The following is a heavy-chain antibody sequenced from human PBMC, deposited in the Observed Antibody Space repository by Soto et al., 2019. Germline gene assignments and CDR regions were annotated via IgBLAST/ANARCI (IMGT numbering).Heavy chain of an antibody. CDR1: GFIFRNYA. V-gene: IGHV3-23*01. J-gene: IGHJ4*02. CDR3: AKHTWGYNYFDY. Sequence: GGSLRLSCAASGFIFRNYAMSWVRQSPGKGLEGVSTISDSGFRTDYADSVKGRFTISRDNSKITLYLEMNSLRAEDTAVYYCAKHTWGYNYFDYWGQATLVTVSS. D-gene: IGHD3-16*01. CDR2: ISDSGFRT.